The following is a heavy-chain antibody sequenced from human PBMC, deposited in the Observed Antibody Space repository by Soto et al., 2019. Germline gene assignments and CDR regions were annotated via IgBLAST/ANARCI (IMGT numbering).Heavy chain of an antibody. D-gene: IGHD2-15*01. CDR3: ARDHDSDYYYGMDV. V-gene: IGHV3-30-3*01. Sequence: HPGGSLRLSCAASGFTFSSYAMHWVRQAPGKGLEWVAVISYDGSNKYYADSVKGRFTISRDNSKNTLYLQMNSLRAEDTAVYYCARDHDSDYYYGMDVWGQGTTVTVSS. CDR1: GFTFSSYA. J-gene: IGHJ6*02. CDR2: ISYDGSNK.